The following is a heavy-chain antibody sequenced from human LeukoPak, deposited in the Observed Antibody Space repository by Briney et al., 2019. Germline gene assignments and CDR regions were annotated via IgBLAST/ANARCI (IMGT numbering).Heavy chain of an antibody. J-gene: IGHJ3*02. Sequence: SETLSLTCTVSGGSISNYYWSWIRQPAGKGLEWIGRKYARGSSNYNPPVQSRVTMSVDTSKNQFSLKLRSVTAADTAVYYCARVTTYYDFWSGHIGDAFDIWGQGTMVTVSS. CDR3: ARVTTYYDFWSGHIGDAFDI. D-gene: IGHD3-3*01. CDR1: GGSISNYY. CDR2: KYARGSS. V-gene: IGHV4-4*07.